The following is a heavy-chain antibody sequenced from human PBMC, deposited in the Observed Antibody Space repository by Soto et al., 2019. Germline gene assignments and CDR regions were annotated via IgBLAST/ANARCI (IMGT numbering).Heavy chain of an antibody. Sequence: GASVKVSCKASGFTFTSSAMQWVRQARGQRLEWIGWIVVGSGNTNYAQKFQERVTITRDMSTSTAYMELSSLRSEDTAVYYCAARIIAPSPYYFDYWGQGTLVTVSS. J-gene: IGHJ4*02. CDR2: IVVGSGNT. CDR3: AARIIAPSPYYFDY. CDR1: GFTFTSSA. V-gene: IGHV1-58*02. D-gene: IGHD6-13*01.